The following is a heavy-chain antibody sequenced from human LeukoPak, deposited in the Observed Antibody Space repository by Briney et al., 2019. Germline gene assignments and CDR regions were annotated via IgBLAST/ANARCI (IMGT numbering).Heavy chain of an antibody. CDR1: GGPISSYY. CDR3: ARHGRKFCSSTSCSHYFDY. Sequence: KPSETLSLTCTVSGGPISSYYWSWIRQPPGKGLEWIGYISYSGSTNYNPSLKRRVTISVGTSKNQFSLQLSSVTAADTAVYYCARHGRKFCSSTSCSHYFDYWGQGTLVAVSS. V-gene: IGHV4-59*08. CDR2: ISYSGST. J-gene: IGHJ4*02. D-gene: IGHD2-2*01.